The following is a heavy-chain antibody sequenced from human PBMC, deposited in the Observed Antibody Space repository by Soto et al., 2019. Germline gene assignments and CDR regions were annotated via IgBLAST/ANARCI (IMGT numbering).Heavy chain of an antibody. Sequence: QVQLQESGPGLVEPSQTLSLTCTVSGGSISSGDCSWSWIRQPPGGGLEWIGHIYDIYNTYSNPSVQARXPXFXXPSRNPVPRKLRSAPAADTAGHYCASVPSGVTVDYWGQGTLVTVSS. J-gene: IGHJ4*02. CDR2: IYDIYNT. CDR3: ASVPSGVTVDY. D-gene: IGHD1-26*01. V-gene: IGHV4-30-4*01. CDR1: GGSISSGDCS.